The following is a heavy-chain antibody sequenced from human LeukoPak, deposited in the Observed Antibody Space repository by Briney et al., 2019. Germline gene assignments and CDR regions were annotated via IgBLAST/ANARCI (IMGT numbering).Heavy chain of an antibody. D-gene: IGHD6-6*01. CDR2: IYHSGST. Sequence: SETLSLTCAVSGYSISSGYYWGWIRQPPGKGLEWIGSIYHSGSTYYNPSLKSRVTISVDTSKNQFSLKLSSVTAADTAVYYCARGFEYSSDYWGQGTLVTVSS. CDR3: ARGFEYSSDY. J-gene: IGHJ4*02. V-gene: IGHV4-38-2*01. CDR1: GYSISSGYY.